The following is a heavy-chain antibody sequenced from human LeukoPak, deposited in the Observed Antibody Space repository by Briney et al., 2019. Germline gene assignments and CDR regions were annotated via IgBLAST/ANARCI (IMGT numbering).Heavy chain of an antibody. CDR2: IYYSGST. V-gene: IGHV4-59*01. Sequence: PSETLSLTCSVSGDSISSYYWSWIRQPPGKGLEWIGYIYYSGSTNYNPSLKSRVTISVDTSQNQLSLKLSSVTAADTAVYYCARGEDIVLMVYAGYYYGMDVWGQGTTVTVSS. CDR1: GDSISSYY. J-gene: IGHJ6*02. CDR3: ARGEDIVLMVYAGYYYGMDV. D-gene: IGHD2-8*01.